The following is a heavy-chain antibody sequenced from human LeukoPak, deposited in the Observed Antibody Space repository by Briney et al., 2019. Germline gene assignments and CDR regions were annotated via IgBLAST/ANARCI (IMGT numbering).Heavy chain of an antibody. CDR3: ATWITMIVVVTSY. CDR2: IYYSGST. J-gene: IGHJ4*02. CDR1: GESFSGYS. D-gene: IGHD3-22*01. V-gene: IGHV4-34*01. Sequence: SETLSLTCAVYGESFSGYSWTWIRQPPGKGLEWIGSIYYSGSTYYNPSLKSRVTISVDTSKNQFSLKLSSVTAADTAVYYCATWITMIVVVTSYWGQGTLVTVSS.